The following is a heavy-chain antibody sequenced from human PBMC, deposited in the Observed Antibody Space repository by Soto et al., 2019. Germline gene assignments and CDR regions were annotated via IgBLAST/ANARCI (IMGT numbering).Heavy chain of an antibody. D-gene: IGHD2-8*01. Sequence: SETQSVTCSVSGGSISSSGYYWGWIRQPPGKGLEWIGSIYYSGSTYYNPSLKSRVTISGDTSKNQCPLQLRRVTAADTDVYYCARTRVANRWMVYASAYYYGMDVWGQGTTVPFSS. CDR1: GGSISSSGYY. CDR2: IYYSGST. J-gene: IGHJ6*02. CDR3: ARTRVANRWMVYASAYYYGMDV. V-gene: IGHV4-39*01.